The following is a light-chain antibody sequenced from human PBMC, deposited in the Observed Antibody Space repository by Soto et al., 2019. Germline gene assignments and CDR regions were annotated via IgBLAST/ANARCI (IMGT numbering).Light chain of an antibody. CDR3: MQALQTPIT. V-gene: IGKV2-28*01. CDR2: LGS. Sequence: DIVMTQSQLSLPVTPGEPASISCRSSQSLLHSNGYNYLDWYLQKPGQSPQLLIYLGSNRASGVPDRFSGSGSGTDFTLKISRLEAEDVGVYYCMQALQTPITFGQGTRLEIK. J-gene: IGKJ5*01. CDR1: QSLLHSNGYNY.